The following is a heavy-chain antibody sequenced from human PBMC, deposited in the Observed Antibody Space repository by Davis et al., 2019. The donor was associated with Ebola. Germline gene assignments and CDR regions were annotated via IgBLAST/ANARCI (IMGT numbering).Heavy chain of an antibody. J-gene: IGHJ6*04. V-gene: IGHV3-74*01. CDR3: ARAPHQGLYGMDV. CDR2: INSDGSST. Sequence: GESLKISCAASGFTFSNYWMHWVRQAPGKGLVWVSRINSDGSSTSYADSVKGRFTISRDNAKNTLYLQMNSLRAEDTAVYYCARAPHQGLYGMDVWGKGTTVTVSS. CDR1: GFTFSNYW.